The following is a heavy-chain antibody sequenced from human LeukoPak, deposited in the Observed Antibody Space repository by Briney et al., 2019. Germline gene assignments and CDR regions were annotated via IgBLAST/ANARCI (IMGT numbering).Heavy chain of an antibody. Sequence: PGGSLRLSCAASGFTFSSYSMNWVRQAPGKGLEWVSSISSSSSYIYYADSVKGRFTISRDNSKNTLYLQMNSLRAEDTAVYYCARDWWAPDYDILTGDAFDIWGQGTMVTVSS. CDR2: ISSSSSYI. CDR3: ARDWWAPDYDILTGDAFDI. V-gene: IGHV3-21*01. CDR1: GFTFSSYS. J-gene: IGHJ3*02. D-gene: IGHD3-9*01.